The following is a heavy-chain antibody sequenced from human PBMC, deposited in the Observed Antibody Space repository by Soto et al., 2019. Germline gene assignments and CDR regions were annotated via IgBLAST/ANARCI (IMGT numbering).Heavy chain of an antibody. CDR2: ISWDGGST. CDR1: GFTFDDYT. CDR3: AKGQRRGSIGVPFDP. D-gene: IGHD6-19*01. V-gene: IGHV3-43*01. Sequence: EVQLVESGGVVVQPGGSLRLSCAASGFTFDDYTMHWVRQAPGKGLEWVSLISWDGGSTYYADSVKGRFTIYRDNSKNSLYLHMNSVRNEDTALYYCAKGQRRGSIGVPFDPWGQGTLVTVSS. J-gene: IGHJ5*02.